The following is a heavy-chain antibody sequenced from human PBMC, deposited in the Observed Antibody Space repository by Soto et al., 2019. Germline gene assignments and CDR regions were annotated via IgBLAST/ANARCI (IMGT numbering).Heavy chain of an antibody. D-gene: IGHD3-22*01. V-gene: IGHV1-8*02. Sequence: ASVKVSCKASGYTFTSYAMHWVRQAPGQRLEWMGWMNPNSGNTGYAQKFQGRVTMTRNTSISTAYMELSSLRSEDTAVYYCARPDSSGYSGYYFDYWGQGTLVTVSS. CDR1: GYTFTSYA. CDR3: ARPDSSGYSGYYFDY. J-gene: IGHJ4*02. CDR2: MNPNSGNT.